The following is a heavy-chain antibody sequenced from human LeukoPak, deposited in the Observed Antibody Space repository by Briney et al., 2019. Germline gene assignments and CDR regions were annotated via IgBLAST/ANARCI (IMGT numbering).Heavy chain of an antibody. V-gene: IGHV3-23*01. CDR2: ISGSGGST. Sequence: PGGSLRLSCAASGFTFSSYAMSWVRQAPGKGLEWISAISGSGGSTYYADSVKGRFTISRDISKNTLYLQMASLGAEDTAVYYCARDYYYDSSGYNSHDAFDIWGQGTMVTVSS. CDR3: ARDYYYDSSGYNSHDAFDI. CDR1: GFTFSSYA. J-gene: IGHJ3*02. D-gene: IGHD3-22*01.